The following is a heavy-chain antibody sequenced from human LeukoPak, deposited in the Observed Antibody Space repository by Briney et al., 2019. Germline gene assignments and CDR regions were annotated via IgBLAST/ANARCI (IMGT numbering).Heavy chain of an antibody. V-gene: IGHV4-61*02. CDR3: AREGSSGYYDYFDY. Sequence: PSQTLSLTCTVSGGSISSGSYYWSWIRQPAGKGLEWIGRIYTSGSTNYNPSLTSRVPISVDPSKNQFSLKRSSVTAADTAVYYCAREGSSGYYDYFDYWGQGTLVTVSS. J-gene: IGHJ4*02. D-gene: IGHD3-22*01. CDR2: IYTSGST. CDR1: GGSISSGSYY.